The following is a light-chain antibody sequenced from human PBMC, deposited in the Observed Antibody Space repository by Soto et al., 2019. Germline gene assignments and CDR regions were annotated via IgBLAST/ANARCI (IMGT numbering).Light chain of an antibody. CDR2: AAS. CDR1: QSITSH. J-gene: IGKJ1*01. V-gene: IGKV1-39*01. Sequence: DIQMTQSPSSLSASVGDRITITCRESQSITSHLNWYQQKPGKAPKLLIYAASSLQSGVPSRFSGSGSGTAFTLTISSLQPEDFGTYYCQQTYSTPWTFGQGTKVEVK. CDR3: QQTYSTPWT.